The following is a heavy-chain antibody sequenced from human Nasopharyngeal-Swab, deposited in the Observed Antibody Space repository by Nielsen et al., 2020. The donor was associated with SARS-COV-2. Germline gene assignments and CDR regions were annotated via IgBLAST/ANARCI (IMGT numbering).Heavy chain of an antibody. V-gene: IGHV3-30*18. D-gene: IGHD1-26*01. J-gene: IGHJ3*02. Sequence: GESLKISCAASGFTFSSYWMSWVRQAPGKGLEWVAVISYDGSNKYYADSVKGRFTISRDNSKNTLYLQMNSLRAEDTAVYYCAKGWGGSYVDAFDIWGQGTMVTVSS. CDR2: ISYDGSNK. CDR1: GFTFSSYW. CDR3: AKGWGGSYVDAFDI.